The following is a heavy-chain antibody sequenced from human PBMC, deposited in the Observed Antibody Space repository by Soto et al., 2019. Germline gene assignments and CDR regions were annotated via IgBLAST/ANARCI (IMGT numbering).Heavy chain of an antibody. CDR1: GFTFSSYA. J-gene: IGHJ6*02. V-gene: IGHV3-30-3*01. CDR2: ISYDGSNK. Sequence: GGSLRLSCAASGFTFSSYAMHWVRQAPGKGLEWVAVISYDGSNKYYADSVKGRFTISRDNSKNTLYLQMNSLRAEDTAVYYCARAGYYYYGMDVWGPGTTLTVYS. CDR3: ARAGYYYYGMDV.